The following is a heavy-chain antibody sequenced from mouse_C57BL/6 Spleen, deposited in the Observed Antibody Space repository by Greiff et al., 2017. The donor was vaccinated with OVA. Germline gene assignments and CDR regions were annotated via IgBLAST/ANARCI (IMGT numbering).Heavy chain of an antibody. CDR3: TKGGYYEDYAMDY. CDR2: IDPENGDT. V-gene: IGHV14-4*01. D-gene: IGHD2-3*01. CDR1: GFNIKDDY. Sequence: VQLKQSGAELVRPGASVKLSCTASGFNIKDDYMHWVKQRPEQGLEWIGWIDPENGDTEYASKFQGKATITADTSSNTAYLQLSSLTSEDTAVYYCTKGGYYEDYAMDYWGQGTSVTVSS. J-gene: IGHJ4*01.